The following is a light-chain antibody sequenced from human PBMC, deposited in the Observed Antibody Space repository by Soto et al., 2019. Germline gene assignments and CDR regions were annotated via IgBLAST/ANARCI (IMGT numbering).Light chain of an antibody. Sequence: EIVMTQSPATLSVSPGERATLSCRASQSVSNNLAWYQQKPGQAPRLLIYHASTGATGIPARFSGSGSGTELTLTISSVQSEEFAVYCCQQYNEWPLTFGGGTKVEIK. CDR2: HAS. CDR1: QSVSNN. V-gene: IGKV3-15*01. CDR3: QQYNEWPLT. J-gene: IGKJ4*01.